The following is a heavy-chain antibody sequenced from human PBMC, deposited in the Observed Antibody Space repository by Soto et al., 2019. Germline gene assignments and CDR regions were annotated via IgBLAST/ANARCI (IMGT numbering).Heavy chain of an antibody. V-gene: IGHV3-23*01. D-gene: IGHD6-13*01. CDR2: ISGSGGST. J-gene: IGHJ6*03. CDR1: GFTFSSYA. CDR3: AKDWLVRQLVFYYYYMDV. Sequence: SGGSLRISCAASGFTFSSYAMSWVRQAPGKGLEWVSAISGSGGSTYYADSVKGRFTISRDNSKNTLYLQMNSLRAEDTAVYYCAKDWLVRQLVFYYYYMDVWGKGTTVTVSS.